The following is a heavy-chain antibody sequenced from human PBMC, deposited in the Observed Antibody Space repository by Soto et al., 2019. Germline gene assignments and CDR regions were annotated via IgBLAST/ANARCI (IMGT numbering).Heavy chain of an antibody. J-gene: IGHJ3*02. CDR1: GFTFSSYS. Sequence: GGSLRLSCAASGFTFSSYSMNWVRHAPGKGLEWVSSISSSSSYIYYADSVKGRFTISRDNAKNSLYLQMNSLRAEDTAVYYCARGRSSGYYHDAFDIWGQGTMVTVSS. D-gene: IGHD3-22*01. CDR3: ARGRSSGYYHDAFDI. V-gene: IGHV3-21*01. CDR2: ISSSSSYI.